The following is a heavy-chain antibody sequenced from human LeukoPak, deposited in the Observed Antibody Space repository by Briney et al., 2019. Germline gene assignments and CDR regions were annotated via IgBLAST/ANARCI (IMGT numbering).Heavy chain of an antibody. CDR3: ARGDTYYDFWSGYYTGVGFDY. CDR2: ISAYNGNT. CDR1: VYTFTSYG. V-gene: IGHV1-18*01. J-gene: IGHJ4*02. Sequence: GASVKVSCKASVYTFTSYGISWVRQAPGQGLEWMGWISAYNGNTNYAQKLQGRVTMTTDTSTSTAYMELRSLRSDDTAVYYCARGDTYYDFWSGYYTGVGFDYWSQGTLVTVSS. D-gene: IGHD3-3*01.